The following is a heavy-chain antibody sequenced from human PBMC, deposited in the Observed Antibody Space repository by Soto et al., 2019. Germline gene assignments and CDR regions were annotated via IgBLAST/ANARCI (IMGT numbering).Heavy chain of an antibody. Sequence: QLQLQESGPGLVKPSETLSLTCDVSGDSSSSHTYYWGWIRLSPRMGLEYIGSMSYSGTTYYNPSLKSRVTPSVDASNTPLSLTLSFVPAADTAVYFCVRPGSSRGSFDIWGQGTTVTVSS. J-gene: IGHJ3*02. V-gene: IGHV4-39*01. D-gene: IGHD1-26*01. CDR2: MSYSGTT. CDR3: VRPGSSRGSFDI. CDR1: GDSSSSHTYY.